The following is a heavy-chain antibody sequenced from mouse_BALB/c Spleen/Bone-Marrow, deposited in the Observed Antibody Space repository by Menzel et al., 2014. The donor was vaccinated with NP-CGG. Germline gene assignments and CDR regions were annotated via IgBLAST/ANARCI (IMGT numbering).Heavy chain of an antibody. Sequence: VNVVESGPSLVQPSQSLSITCTVSGFSLTSYGVHWVRQSPGKGLEWLGVIWRGGGTDYNAAFMSRLSITKDNSKSQVFFKMNSLQADDTAIYYCAKRGNYGYFDYWGQGTTLTVSS. V-gene: IGHV2-5-1*01. J-gene: IGHJ2*01. CDR3: AKRGNYGYFDY. CDR2: IWRGGGT. D-gene: IGHD2-1*01. CDR1: GFSLTSYG.